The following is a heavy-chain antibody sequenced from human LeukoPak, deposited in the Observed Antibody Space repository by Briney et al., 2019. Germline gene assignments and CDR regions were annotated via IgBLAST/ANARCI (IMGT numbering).Heavy chain of an antibody. CDR3: ARAYCGGDCYPADY. J-gene: IGHJ4*02. CDR2: IYYSGST. CDR1: GGSVSSGSYY. Sequence: SETLSLTCTVSGGSVSSGSYYWSWIRQPPGKGLEWIGYIYYSGSTNYNPSLKSRVTISVDTSKNQFSLKLSSVTAADTAVYYCARAYCGGDCYPADYWGQGTLVTVSS. V-gene: IGHV4-61*01. D-gene: IGHD2-21*02.